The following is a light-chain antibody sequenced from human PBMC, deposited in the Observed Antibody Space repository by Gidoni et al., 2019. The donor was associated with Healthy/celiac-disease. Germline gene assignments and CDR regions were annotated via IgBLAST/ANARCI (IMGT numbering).Light chain of an antibody. J-gene: IGKJ3*01. CDR2: WAS. CDR3: QQYYSTLFT. V-gene: IGKV4-1*01. Sequence: GERATINCKSSQSDLYSSNNKNYLAWYQQKPGQPPKLLIYWASTRESGVPDRFSGSGSGTDFTLTISSLQAEDVAVYYCQQYYSTLFTFGPGTKVDIK. CDR1: QSDLYSSNNKNY.